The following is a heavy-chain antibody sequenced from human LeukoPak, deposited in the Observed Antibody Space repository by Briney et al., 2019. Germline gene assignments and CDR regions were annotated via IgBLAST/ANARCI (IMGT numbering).Heavy chain of an antibody. V-gene: IGHV3-11*01. CDR2: ISSSGSTI. CDR3: ARGTTMVRGVIMPPGYYYYGMDV. J-gene: IGHJ6*02. CDR1: GFTFSDYY. Sequence: GGSLRLSCAASGFTFSDYYMSWIRQAPGKGLEWVSYISSSGSTIYYADSVKGRFTISRDNAKNSLYLQMNSLRAEDTAVYYCARGTTMVRGVIMPPGYYYYGMDVWGQGTTVTVSS. D-gene: IGHD3-10*01.